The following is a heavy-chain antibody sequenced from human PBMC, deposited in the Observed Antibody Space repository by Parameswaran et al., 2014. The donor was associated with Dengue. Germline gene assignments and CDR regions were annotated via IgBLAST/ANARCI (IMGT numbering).Heavy chain of an antibody. J-gene: IGHJ4*02. D-gene: IGHD3-16*01. V-gene: IGHV3-15*01. CDR3: TTADFTAGGEPPFDY. CDR2: IKSKTDGGTT. Sequence: RWIRQPPGKGLEWVGRIKSKTDGGTTDYAAPVKGRFTISRDDSKNTLYLQMNSLKTEDTAVYYCTTADFTAGGEPPFDYWGQGTLVTVSS.